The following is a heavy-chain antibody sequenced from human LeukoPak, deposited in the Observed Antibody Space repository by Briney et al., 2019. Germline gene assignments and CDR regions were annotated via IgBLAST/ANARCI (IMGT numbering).Heavy chain of an antibody. CDR1: GYTFTGYY. CDR3: ARDKKDGSGGYYALYYYYYGMDV. J-gene: IGHJ6*02. CDR2: INPNSGGT. V-gene: IGHV1-2*02. Sequence: ASVKVSCKASGYTFTGYYMHWVRQAPGQGLEWMGWINPNSGGTNYAQKFQGRVTMTRDTSISTAYMELSRLRSDDTAVYYCARDKKDGSGGYYALYYYYYGMDVWGQGTTVTVSS. D-gene: IGHD3-10*01.